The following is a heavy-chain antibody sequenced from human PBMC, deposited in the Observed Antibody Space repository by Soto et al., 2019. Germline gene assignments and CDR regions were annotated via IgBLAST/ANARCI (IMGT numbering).Heavy chain of an antibody. D-gene: IGHD5-18*01. J-gene: IGHJ4*02. V-gene: IGHV1-3*01. Sequence: QVQLAQSGAEVKKPGASVKVSCKASGYTFTSYAMQWVRQAPGQRLEWMGWINAGNGNTKYSQTFQGRVTITRDTSASTAYMELRSLRSEDTAVYYCARDPGSSYGYNWGQGTLVTVSS. CDR3: ARDPGSSYGYN. CDR2: INAGNGNT. CDR1: GYTFTSYA.